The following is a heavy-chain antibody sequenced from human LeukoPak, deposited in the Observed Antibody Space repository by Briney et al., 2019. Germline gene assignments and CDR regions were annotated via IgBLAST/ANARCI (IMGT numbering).Heavy chain of an antibody. D-gene: IGHD3-22*01. Sequence: GGSLRLSCAASGFTFSSYAMSWVRQAPGKGLEWVSAISGSGGSTYYADSVKGRFTISRDNSKNTLYLQMNSLRAEDTAVYYCAKDSGGDYDSSGYSNWFDPWGQGTLVTVSS. CDR2: ISGSGGST. CDR3: AKDSGGDYDSSGYSNWFDP. CDR1: GFTFSSYA. V-gene: IGHV3-23*01. J-gene: IGHJ5*02.